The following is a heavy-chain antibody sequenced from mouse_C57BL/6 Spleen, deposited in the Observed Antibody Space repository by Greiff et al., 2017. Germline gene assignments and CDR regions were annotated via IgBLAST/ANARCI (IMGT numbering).Heavy chain of an antibody. Sequence: VQLQQSGAELVKPGASVKISCKASGYAFSSYWMNWVKQRPGKGLEWIGQIYPGDGDTNYNGKFKGKATLTADKSSSTAYMQLSSLTSEDSAVYFCARGNYGSSYYLDYWGQGTTLTVSS. J-gene: IGHJ2*01. D-gene: IGHD1-1*01. CDR1: GYAFSSYW. CDR2: IYPGDGDT. CDR3: ARGNYGSSYYLDY. V-gene: IGHV1-80*01.